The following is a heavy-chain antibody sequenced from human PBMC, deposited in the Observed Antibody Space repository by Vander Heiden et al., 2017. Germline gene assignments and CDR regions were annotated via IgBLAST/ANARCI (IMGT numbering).Heavy chain of an antibody. Sequence: VQLAASAEVVVPPGGSLRLCCAALASPLDDSPMHWVRQGPGKGLELVSLISWDGGSTYYADSVKGRFTISRDNSKNSLYLQMNSLRTEDTALYYCAKDIRDDYYDSSGSGFDYWGQGTLVTVSS. CDR1: ASPLDDSP. CDR3: AKDIRDDYYDSSGSGFDY. J-gene: IGHJ4*02. V-gene: IGHV3-43*01. CDR2: ISWDGGST. D-gene: IGHD3-22*01.